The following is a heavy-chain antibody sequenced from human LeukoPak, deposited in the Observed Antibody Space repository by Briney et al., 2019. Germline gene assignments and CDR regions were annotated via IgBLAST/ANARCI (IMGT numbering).Heavy chain of an antibody. CDR2: ISAYNGNT. CDR3: AGGHYYDSSGYYWGLFDY. Sequence: ASVKVSCKASGYTFTSYGISWVRQAPGQGLEWMGWISAYNGNTNYAQKLQGRVTMTTDTSTSTAYMELRSLRSDDTAVYYCAGGHYYDSSGYYWGLFDYWGQGTLVTVSS. CDR1: GYTFTSYG. V-gene: IGHV1-18*01. J-gene: IGHJ4*02. D-gene: IGHD3-22*01.